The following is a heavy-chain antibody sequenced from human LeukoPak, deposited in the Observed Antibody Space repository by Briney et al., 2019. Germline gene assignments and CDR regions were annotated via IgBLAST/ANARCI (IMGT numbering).Heavy chain of an antibody. CDR3: TRDSYYDIFTGYNWFDP. Sequence: GGSLRLSCAASGFTFSNAWMSWVRQAPGKGLEWVGFIRSKAYGGTTEYAASVKGRFSISRDDSKSIAYLQMNSLKTEDTAVYYCTRDSYYDIFTGYNWFDPWGQGTLVTVSS. CDR2: IRSKAYGGTT. D-gene: IGHD3-9*01. J-gene: IGHJ5*02. V-gene: IGHV3-49*04. CDR1: GFTFSNAW.